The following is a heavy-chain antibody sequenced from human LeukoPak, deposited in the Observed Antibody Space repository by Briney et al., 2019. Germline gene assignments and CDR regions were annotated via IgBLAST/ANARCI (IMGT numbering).Heavy chain of an antibody. CDR3: AKGTYSSSPRDY. CDR2: ISSSSSTK. Sequence: PGGSLRLSCVASGFTFITYTMNWVRQAPGKGLEWVSSISSSSSTKYYADSVKGRFTISRDNSKNTLYLQMNSLRAEDTAVYYCAKGTYSSSPRDYWGQGTLVTVSS. CDR1: GFTFITYT. J-gene: IGHJ4*02. V-gene: IGHV3-23*01. D-gene: IGHD6-6*01.